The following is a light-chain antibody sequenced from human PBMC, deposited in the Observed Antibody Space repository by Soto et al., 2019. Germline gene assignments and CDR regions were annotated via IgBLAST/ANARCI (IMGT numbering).Light chain of an antibody. V-gene: IGKV2-30*01. CDR3: MQGTHWPWT. CDR2: QVS. CDR1: QSLVSSDGNTY. Sequence: DVVMTQSPLSLPVTLGQPASISCRSSQSLVSSDGNTYLSWFQQRPGQSPRHLIYQVSNRDSGVPDRFSGRGAGTDFTLKISRVEAEDVGVYYCMQGTHWPWTFGQGTKVEIK. J-gene: IGKJ1*01.